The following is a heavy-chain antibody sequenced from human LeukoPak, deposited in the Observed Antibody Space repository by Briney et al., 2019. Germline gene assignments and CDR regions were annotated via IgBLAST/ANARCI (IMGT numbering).Heavy chain of an antibody. CDR1: GHTFTDYN. CDR3: SVWFGELSH. CDR2: ISPNSGGT. Sequence: ASVKVSCKTSGHTFTDYNIHWVRQAPGQGLEGMGWISPNSGGTNYAQRFQGMVTMTRDTAISTAYMDLSSLKSDDTATYYCSVWFGELSHWGQGTLVTVSS. D-gene: IGHD3-10*01. J-gene: IGHJ4*02. V-gene: IGHV1-2*02.